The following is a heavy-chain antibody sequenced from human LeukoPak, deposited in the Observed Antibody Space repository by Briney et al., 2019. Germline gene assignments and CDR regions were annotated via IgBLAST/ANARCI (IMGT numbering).Heavy chain of an antibody. CDR1: GFPFKGFA. D-gene: IGHD6-19*01. J-gene: IGHJ5*02. V-gene: IGHV3-23*01. CDR3: AKDYRYGSA. CDR2: INVRGDAT. Sequence: GGSLGLSCAASGFPFKGFALTGVRQPPGRGLEWVSAINVRGDATFYAESVRGRFTISRDNSKNTLYLQMNSLGAEDTALYYCAKDYRYGSAWGPGTLVVVSS.